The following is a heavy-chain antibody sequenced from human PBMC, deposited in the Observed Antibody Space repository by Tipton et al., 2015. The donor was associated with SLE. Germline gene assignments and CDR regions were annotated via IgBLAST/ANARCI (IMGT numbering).Heavy chain of an antibody. CDR3: AREFLNPVTTVHYYFDL. V-gene: IGHV4-4*07. CDR2: IYTNENT. Sequence: TLSLTCPVSGGSLSSYYWSWIRQPAGGGLEWIGRIYTNENTNYNPSLKSRDTMSVETSKNHFSLKLISVTAADTAVYYCAREFLNPVTTVHYYFDLWGRGTLVTVSS. CDR1: GGSLSSYY. J-gene: IGHJ2*01. D-gene: IGHD4-11*01.